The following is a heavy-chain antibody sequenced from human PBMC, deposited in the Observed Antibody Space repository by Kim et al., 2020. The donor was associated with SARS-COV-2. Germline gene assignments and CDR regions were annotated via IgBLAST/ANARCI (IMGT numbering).Heavy chain of an antibody. CDR3: ARGYSGSSDY. V-gene: IGHV3-21*01. J-gene: IGHJ4*02. Sequence: GSLRLSCAASGFTFASYSMNWVRQAPGRGLEWVSSISSSSTYTYYADSVKGWFTVSRENAKNSLYLQMSSLRAEDTAVYFCARGYSGSSDYWGQGTLVTVSS. D-gene: IGHD1-26*01. CDR1: GFTFASYS. CDR2: ISSSSTYT.